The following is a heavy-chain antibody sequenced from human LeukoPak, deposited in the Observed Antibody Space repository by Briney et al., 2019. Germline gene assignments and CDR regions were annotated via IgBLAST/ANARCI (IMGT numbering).Heavy chain of an antibody. CDR1: GFTFSSYA. CDR2: ISGSGGST. D-gene: IGHD3-9*01. V-gene: IGHV3-23*01. J-gene: IGHJ4*02. Sequence: GGSLRLSCAASGFTFSSYAMSWVRQAPGKGLEWVSAISGSGGSTYYADSVKGRFTISRVNSKNTLYLQMNSLRAEDTAVYYCAKDPLTYYDILTGYLDYWGQGTLVTVSS. CDR3: AKDPLTYYDILTGYLDY.